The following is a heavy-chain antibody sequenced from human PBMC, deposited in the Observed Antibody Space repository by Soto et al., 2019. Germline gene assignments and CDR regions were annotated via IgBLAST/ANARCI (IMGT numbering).Heavy chain of an antibody. CDR1: RFTVHSSG. Sequence: RICGASCRFTVHSSGMHLARKDTGKGLEWVAVISYDGSNKYYADSVTGRFTISRDNSKNTLYLEMNSLKREDTSLYYCVKDKYFWTATRTGYFFPGTAVRVHRTTVPVS. J-gene: IGHJ6*02. CDR2: ISYDGSNK. D-gene: IGHD3-3*01. CDR3: VKDKYFWTATRTGYFFPGTAV. V-gene: IGHV3-30*18.